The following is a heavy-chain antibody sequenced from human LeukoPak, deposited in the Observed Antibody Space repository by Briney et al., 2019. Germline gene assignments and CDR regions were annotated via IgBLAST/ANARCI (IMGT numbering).Heavy chain of an antibody. V-gene: IGHV3-73*01. CDR3: TSSLAYCGGDCPLDAFDI. J-gene: IGHJ3*02. CDR2: IRSKANSSAT. Sequence: GGSLSLSCAASGFPFSGSAMHWVRQASGKGREWVGRIRSKANSSATAYAASVKGRFTISRDDSKNTAYLQMNSLKTEDTAVYYCTSSLAYCGGDCPLDAFDIWGQGTMVTVSS. D-gene: IGHD2-21*02. CDR1: GFPFSGSA.